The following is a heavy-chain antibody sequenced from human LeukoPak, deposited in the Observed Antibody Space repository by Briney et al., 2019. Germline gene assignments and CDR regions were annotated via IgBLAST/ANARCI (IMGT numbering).Heavy chain of an antibody. Sequence: PGGSLRLSCAASGFTFSSYGMHWVRQAPGQGLEWVSVIYSGGSTYYADSVKGRFTISRDISKNTVYLQMNSLRAEDSAVYYCARAIAVAGTFDYWGQGTLVTVSS. D-gene: IGHD6-19*01. CDR3: ARAIAVAGTFDY. V-gene: IGHV3-53*01. J-gene: IGHJ4*02. CDR2: IYSGGST. CDR1: GFTFSSYG.